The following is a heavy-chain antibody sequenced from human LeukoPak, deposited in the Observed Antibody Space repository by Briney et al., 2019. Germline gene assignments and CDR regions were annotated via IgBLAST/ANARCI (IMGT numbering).Heavy chain of an antibody. CDR1: GFTFSSYW. J-gene: IGHJ4*02. CDR2: IYSGGST. Sequence: PGGSLRLSCVASGFTFSSYWMHWVRQAPGKGLEWVSVIYSGGSTYYADSVKGRFTISRDNSKNTLYLQMNSLRAEDTAVYYCARGDLWFGESAFDYWGQGTLVTVSS. V-gene: IGHV3-53*01. CDR3: ARGDLWFGESAFDY. D-gene: IGHD3-10*01.